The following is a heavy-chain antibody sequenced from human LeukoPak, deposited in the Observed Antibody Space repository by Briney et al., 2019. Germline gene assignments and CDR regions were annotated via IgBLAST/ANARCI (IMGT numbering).Heavy chain of an antibody. D-gene: IGHD3-22*01. J-gene: IGHJ4*02. CDR1: GFTFSSYG. V-gene: IGHV3-33*01. CDR3: ARERPYDSSGYDY. CDR2: IWYDGSNK. Sequence: PGGSLRLSCAASGFTFSSYGMHWVRQAPGKGLEWVAVIWYDGSNKYYADSVKGRFTISGDNSKNTLYLQMNSLRAEDTAVYYCARERPYDSSGYDYWGQGTLVTVSS.